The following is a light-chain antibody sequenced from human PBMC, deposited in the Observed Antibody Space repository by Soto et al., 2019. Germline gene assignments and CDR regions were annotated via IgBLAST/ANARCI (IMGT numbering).Light chain of an antibody. V-gene: IGKV1-5*01. CDR2: DAS. J-gene: IGKJ5*01. Sequence: ASVGASVTITCRASQSISSYLNWYQQKPGKAPKLLISDASRLENGVPSRFSGSASVTEFTFTIRGLQPDDLAPYCCQHANSHLNHFGQGTRLEIK. CDR3: QHANSHLNH. CDR1: QSISSY.